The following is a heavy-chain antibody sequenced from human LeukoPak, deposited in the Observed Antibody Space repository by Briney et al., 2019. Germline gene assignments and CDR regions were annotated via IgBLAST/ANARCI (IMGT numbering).Heavy chain of an antibody. V-gene: IGHV4-39*01. J-gene: IGHJ4*02. D-gene: IGHD3-22*01. CDR2: IYYSGST. CDR1: GGSISSSSYY. CDR3: ARHGDYYDISGYDY. Sequence: SETLSLTCTVSGGSISSSSYYWGWIRQPPGKGLEWIGSIYYSGSTYYNPSLKSRVTISVDTSKNQFSLKLSSVTAADTAVYYCARHGDYYDISGYDYWGQGTLVTVSS.